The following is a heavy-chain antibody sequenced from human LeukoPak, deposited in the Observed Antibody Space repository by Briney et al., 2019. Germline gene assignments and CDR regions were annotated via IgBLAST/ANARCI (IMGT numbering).Heavy chain of an antibody. D-gene: IGHD6-13*01. V-gene: IGHV3-7*01. CDR2: IRPDGSEK. CDR1: GFNFRDHW. J-gene: IGHJ6*04. Sequence: GGSLRLSCAGSGFNFRDHWMSWLRQAPEKGPEWVAHIRPDGSEKYYVDSVKGRFTISRDAKNSVYLQMNSLRAEDTAVYYCARNGILGIAAAVDVWGKGTTVTVSS. CDR3: ARNGILGIAAAVDV.